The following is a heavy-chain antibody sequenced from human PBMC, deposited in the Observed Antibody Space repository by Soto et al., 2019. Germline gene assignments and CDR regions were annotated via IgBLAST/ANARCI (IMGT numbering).Heavy chain of an antibody. D-gene: IGHD5-18*01. CDR2: IIPIFGTA. J-gene: IGHJ6*02. CDR1: GGTFSSYA. CDR3: AREGGGRGYSYGPNYSYCYGMDV. V-gene: IGHV1-69*01. Sequence: QVQLVQSGAEVKKPGSSVKVSCKASGGTFSSYAISWVRQAPGQGLEWMGGIIPIFGTANYAQKFQGRVTITEDESKSTAYMELSSLRSEDTAVYYCAREGGGRGYSYGPNYSYCYGMDVWDQGTTVTVSS.